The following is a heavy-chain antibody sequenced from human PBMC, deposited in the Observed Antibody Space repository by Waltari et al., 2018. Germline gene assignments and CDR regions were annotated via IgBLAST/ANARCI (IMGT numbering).Heavy chain of an antibody. V-gene: IGHV1-18*01. CDR3: ARDPAAGTTDY. CDR2: ISAYSGHT. D-gene: IGHD1-7*01. CDR1: GSTFNSYH. J-gene: IGHJ4*02. Sequence: QVQLVQSGAEVKEPGASVKVSCKASGSTFNSYHFPWVRQAPGQGLDWIGWISAYSGHTAYAPKLQGRVTLTTDTSTTTAYMELRSLRSDDTAVYFCARDPAAGTTDYWGQGTLVTVS.